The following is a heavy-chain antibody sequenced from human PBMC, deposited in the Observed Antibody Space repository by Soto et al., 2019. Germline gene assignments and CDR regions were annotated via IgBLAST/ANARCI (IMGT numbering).Heavy chain of an antibody. CDR1: GYTFHRYA. Sequence: QVQLVQSGPEVKKPGASVKVSCKASGYTFHRYAFSWVRQAPGQGLERMGWISAYNGNTNYAQKFQGRVTMTTDTSTSTAYMELRSLRSDDTAVYYCARLYYYDTSGYYYVEDVWGQGTLVTVSS. J-gene: IGHJ4*02. CDR3: ARLYYYDTSGYYYVEDV. CDR2: ISAYNGNT. V-gene: IGHV1-18*01. D-gene: IGHD3-22*01.